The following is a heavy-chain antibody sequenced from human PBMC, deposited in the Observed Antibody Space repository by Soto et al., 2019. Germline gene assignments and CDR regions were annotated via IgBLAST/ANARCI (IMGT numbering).Heavy chain of an antibody. Sequence: GGSLRLSCAASGFTFSSYDMHWVRQATGKGLEWVSAIGTAGDTYYPGSVKGRFTISRENAKNSLYLQMNSLRAEDTAVYYCARAVKDVWSGYYTVDYFDYWGQGTLVTVSS. CDR1: GFTFSSYD. CDR3: ARAVKDVWSGYYTVDYFDY. J-gene: IGHJ4*02. V-gene: IGHV3-13*01. CDR2: IGTAGDT. D-gene: IGHD3-3*01.